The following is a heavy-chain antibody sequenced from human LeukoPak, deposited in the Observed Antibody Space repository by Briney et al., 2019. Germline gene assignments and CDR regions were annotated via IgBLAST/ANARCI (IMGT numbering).Heavy chain of an antibody. CDR1: GHTLTELS. CDR3: ATGVVVAAKSGSDY. J-gene: IGHJ4*02. V-gene: IGHV1-24*01. CDR2: FDPEDGET. Sequence: ASAKVSCKVSGHTLTELSMHWVRQAPGKGLEWMGGFDPEDGETIYAQKFRGRVTMTEDTSTDTAYMELSSLRSEDTAVYYCATGVVVAAKSGSDYCGQGTLVTVSS. D-gene: IGHD2-15*01.